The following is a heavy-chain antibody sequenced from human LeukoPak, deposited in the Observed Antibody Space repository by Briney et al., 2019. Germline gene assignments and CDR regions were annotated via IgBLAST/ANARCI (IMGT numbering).Heavy chain of an antibody. D-gene: IGHD4-11*01. Sequence: SETLSLTCAVYGGSFSGYYWSWIRQPPGKGLEWIGEINHSGSTNYNPSLKSRVTISVDTSKNQFSLKLSSVTAADTAVYYCARGLSNLIYMDVWGKGTTVTVSS. CDR3: ARGLSNLIYMDV. CDR2: INHSGST. J-gene: IGHJ6*03. CDR1: GGSFSGYY. V-gene: IGHV4-34*01.